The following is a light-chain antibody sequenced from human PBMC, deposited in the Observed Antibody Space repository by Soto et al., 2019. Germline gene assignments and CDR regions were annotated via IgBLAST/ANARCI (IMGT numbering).Light chain of an antibody. CDR1: SSDVGGYDS. Sequence: QSALTQPASVSGSPGQSITISCSGTSSDVGGYDSVSWYQQHPGKAPKVMIFEVSNRPSGISNRFSGSKSGNTASLTISGLQAEDEADYYCSSFTSTSTQVLGGGTKLTVL. CDR3: SSFTSTSTQV. V-gene: IGLV2-14*01. CDR2: EVS. J-gene: IGLJ3*02.